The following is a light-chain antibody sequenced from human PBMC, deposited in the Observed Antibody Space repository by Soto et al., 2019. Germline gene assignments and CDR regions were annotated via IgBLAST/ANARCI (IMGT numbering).Light chain of an antibody. CDR2: WAS. V-gene: IGKV4-1*01. J-gene: IGKJ1*01. CDR3: QQYYYTLRT. Sequence: DVVMTQSPDSLAVSLGERATINCRSSQSVLFRSNNKNYLAWNQQKAGQPPKPLISWASSRDSGVPDRFSGSGSGTDFKLTTCSLQAEDVAVYYCQQYYYTLRTFGQGTKVEIK. CDR1: QSVLFRSNNKNY.